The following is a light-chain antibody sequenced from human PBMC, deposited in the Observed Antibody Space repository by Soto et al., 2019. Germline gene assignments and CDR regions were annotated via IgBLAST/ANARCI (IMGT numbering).Light chain of an antibody. J-gene: IGLJ1*01. CDR2: EVT. CDR1: SSDVGAYNF. Sequence: QSALTQPASVSGSPGQSITISCTGTSSDVGAYNFVSWYQHHPGRAPKLIIYEVTIRPSGVSNRFSGSKSGNTASLTISGLQAADEADYYCSLYTRENTYVFGTGTKVTVL. CDR3: SLYTRENTYV. V-gene: IGLV2-14*01.